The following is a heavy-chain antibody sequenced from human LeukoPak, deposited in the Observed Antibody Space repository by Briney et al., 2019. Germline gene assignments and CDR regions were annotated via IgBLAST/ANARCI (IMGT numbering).Heavy chain of an antibody. V-gene: IGHV1-2*02. J-gene: IGHJ6*03. CDR3: ARDQGIVGATYYYYYYMDV. Sequence: ASVKVSCKASGYTFTGYYMHWVRQAPGQGLEWMGWINPNSGGTNYAQKFQGRVTMARDTSISTAYMELSRLRSDDTAVYYCARDQGIVGATYYYYYYMDVWGKGTTVTVSS. D-gene: IGHD1-26*01. CDR1: GYTFTGYY. CDR2: INPNSGGT.